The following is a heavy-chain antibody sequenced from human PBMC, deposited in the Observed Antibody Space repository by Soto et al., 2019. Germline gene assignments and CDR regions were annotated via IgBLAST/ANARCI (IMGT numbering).Heavy chain of an antibody. CDR1: GGSISSGGYY. D-gene: IGHD3-10*01. CDR3: AREGELLWFGESNGRDAFDI. V-gene: IGHV4-31*03. CDR2: IYYSGST. Sequence: PSETLSLTCTVSGGSISSGGYYWSWIRQHPGKGLEWIGYIYYSGSTYYNPSLKSRVTISVDTSKNQFSLKLSSVTAADTAVYYCAREGELLWFGESNGRDAFDIWGQGTMVSVS. J-gene: IGHJ3*02.